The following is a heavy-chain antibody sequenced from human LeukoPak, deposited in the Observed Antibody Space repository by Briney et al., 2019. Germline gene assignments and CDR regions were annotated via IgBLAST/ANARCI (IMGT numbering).Heavy chain of an antibody. CDR3: ARVTSDYVWGSYRPPSRWFDP. J-gene: IGHJ5*02. CDR2: IYYGGST. D-gene: IGHD3-16*02. V-gene: IGHV4-39*07. Sequence: SETLSLTCTVSGGSISSGGYYWGWIRQPPGEGLEWIGSIYYGGSTYYNPSLKSRVTISVDTSKNQFSLKLSSVTAADTAVYYCARVTSDYVWGSYRPPSRWFDPWGQGTLVTVSS. CDR1: GGSISSGGYY.